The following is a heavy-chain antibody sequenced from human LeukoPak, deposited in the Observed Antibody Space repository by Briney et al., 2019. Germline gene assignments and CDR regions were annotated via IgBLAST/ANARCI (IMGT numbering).Heavy chain of an antibody. Sequence: GASVKVSCKASGGTFSSYAISWVRQAPGQGLEWMGRIIPIFGIANYARKFQGRVTITADKSTSTAYMELSSLRSEDTAVYYCARVGRYNWNDGYWFDPWGQGTLVTVSS. CDR3: ARVGRYNWNDGYWFDP. CDR1: GGTFSSYA. D-gene: IGHD1-20*01. V-gene: IGHV1-69*04. J-gene: IGHJ5*02. CDR2: IIPIFGIA.